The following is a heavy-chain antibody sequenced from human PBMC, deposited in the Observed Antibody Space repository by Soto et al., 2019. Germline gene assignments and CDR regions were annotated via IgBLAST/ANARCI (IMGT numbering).Heavy chain of an antibody. CDR2: ISYRGST. D-gene: IGHD7-27*01. CDR1: GGSISGGGYY. Sequence: QVQLQESGPGLVKPSQTLSLTCSVSGGSISGGGYYWRWIRQHPGEGLEWIGYISYRGSTYYNPSLKSRLTISAVTSKNQFSLKLSSVTAADTAVYYCAREWGNYNWYDPWDQGTLVTVSS. J-gene: IGHJ5*02. V-gene: IGHV4-31*03. CDR3: AREWGNYNWYDP.